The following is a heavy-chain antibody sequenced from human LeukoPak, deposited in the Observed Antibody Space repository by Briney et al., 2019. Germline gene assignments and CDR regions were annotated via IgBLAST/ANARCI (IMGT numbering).Heavy chain of an antibody. CDR3: AREGYGDYSGMDV. D-gene: IGHD4-17*01. CDR2: ISYDGTNK. CDR1: GFTLSSYA. Sequence: GGSLRLSCAASGFTLSSYAMHWVRQAPGKGLEWVAFISYDGTNKYYGDSVKGRFTISRDNSKNTLSLQMNSLRAEDTAVYYCAREGYGDYSGMDVWGQGTKVTVSS. V-gene: IGHV3-30*04. J-gene: IGHJ6*02.